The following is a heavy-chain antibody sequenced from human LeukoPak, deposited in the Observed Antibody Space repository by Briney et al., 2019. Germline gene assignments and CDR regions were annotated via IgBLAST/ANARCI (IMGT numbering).Heavy chain of an antibody. CDR2: INGSGGST. CDR3: AKEFQGVGIVVVPGAPFDY. Sequence: AGTLRLSCAASGCTFSSYARSWIRQPPGKGLEWVSAINGSGGSTYYADSVKGRFTISRDNSKTTLYLQMNSLRAEDTAVYYCAKEFQGVGIVVVPGAPFDYWGQGTLVTVSS. CDR1: GCTFSSYA. D-gene: IGHD2-2*01. V-gene: IGHV3-23*01. J-gene: IGHJ4*02.